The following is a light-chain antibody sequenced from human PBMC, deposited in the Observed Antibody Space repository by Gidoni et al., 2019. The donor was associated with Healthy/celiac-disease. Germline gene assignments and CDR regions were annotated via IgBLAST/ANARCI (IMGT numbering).Light chain of an antibody. J-gene: IGKJ1*01. V-gene: IGKV1-5*01. CDR1: QSISSW. CDR3: QQYNSYST. Sequence: DIQMTQSPSTLSASVGDRVTITGRASQSISSWLAWYQQKPGKAPQLLIYDASSLESGVPSRFSGSVSGTEFTLTISSLQPDAFASYYCQQYNSYSTFGQXTKVEIK. CDR2: DAS.